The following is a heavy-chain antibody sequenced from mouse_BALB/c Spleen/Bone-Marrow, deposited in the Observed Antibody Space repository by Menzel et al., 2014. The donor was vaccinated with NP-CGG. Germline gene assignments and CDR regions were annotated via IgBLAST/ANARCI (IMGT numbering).Heavy chain of an antibody. CDR2: ILPGSDNT. V-gene: IGHV1-9*01. CDR3: LRVRGVY. CDR1: GYTFSSYW. J-gene: IGHJ2*01. Sequence: QVQLQQSGAELMKPGASVKISCKATGYTFSSYWIEWVKQRPGHGLEWIGEILPGSDNTNYNEKFKGKATFTADASSNTAYMQLSSQTSENSAVYYCLRVRGVYWGQGTTLTVSS.